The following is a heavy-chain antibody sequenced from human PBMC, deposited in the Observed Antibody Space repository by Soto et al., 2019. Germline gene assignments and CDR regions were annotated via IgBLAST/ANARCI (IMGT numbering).Heavy chain of an antibody. J-gene: IGHJ6*02. CDR2: IYPGDSDT. V-gene: IGHV5-51*01. CDR1: GYSFTSYW. Sequence: GESLKISCKGSGYSFTSYWIGWVRQMPGKGLEWMGIIYPGDSDTRYSPSFQGQVTISADKSISTAYLQWSSLKASDTAMYYCARLLTYYYGSGSYYSEAPRPYGGMDVWGQGTTVTVSS. D-gene: IGHD3-10*01. CDR3: ARLLTYYYGSGSYYSEAPRPYGGMDV.